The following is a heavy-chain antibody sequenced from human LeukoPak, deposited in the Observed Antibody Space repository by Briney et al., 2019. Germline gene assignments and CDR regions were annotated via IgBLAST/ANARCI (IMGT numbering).Heavy chain of an antibody. CDR2: INHSGST. CDR1: GGSFSGYY. Sequence: PSETLSLTCAVYGGSFSGYYWSWIRQPPGKGLEWIGEINHSGSTNYNPSLKSRVTISVDTSKNQFSLKLSSVTAADTAVYYCARATRDGYNFVDYWGQGTLVTVSS. V-gene: IGHV4-34*01. J-gene: IGHJ4*02. CDR3: ARATRDGYNFVDY. D-gene: IGHD5-24*01.